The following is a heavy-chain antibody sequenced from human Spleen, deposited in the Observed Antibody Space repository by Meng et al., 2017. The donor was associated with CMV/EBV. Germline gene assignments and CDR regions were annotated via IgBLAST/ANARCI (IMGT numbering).Heavy chain of an antibody. CDR1: GYTFTGYY. CDR2: INPNSGTK. Sequence: ASVKVSCKASGYTFTGYYIHWVRQAPGQGLEWMGRINPNSGTKNYEQKFQDRVTMTRDTSISTAYMELSRLRSDDTAVYYCARVRYSSSWYGLDYWGQGTLVTVSS. J-gene: IGHJ4*02. CDR3: ARVRYSSSWYGLDY. D-gene: IGHD6-13*01. V-gene: IGHV1-2*06.